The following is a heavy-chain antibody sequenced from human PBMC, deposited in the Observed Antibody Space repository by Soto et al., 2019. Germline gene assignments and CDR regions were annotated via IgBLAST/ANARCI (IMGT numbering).Heavy chain of an antibody. CDR2: INAGNGNT. J-gene: IGHJ6*02. CDR1: VYTFTSYA. Sequence: ASVMVSCKASVYTFTSYAMHWVRQAPGQRLEWMGWINAGNGNTKYSQKFQGRVTITRDTSASTAYMELSSLRSEDTAVYYCARGVGYCISTSCYVDYYYYGMDVWGQGTTVTVSS. V-gene: IGHV1-3*01. CDR3: ARGVGYCISTSCYVDYYYYGMDV. D-gene: IGHD2-2*01.